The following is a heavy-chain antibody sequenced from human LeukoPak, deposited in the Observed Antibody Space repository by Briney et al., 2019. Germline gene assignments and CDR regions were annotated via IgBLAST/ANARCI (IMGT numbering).Heavy chain of an antibody. CDR1: GYTFTGYY. J-gene: IGHJ4*02. Sequence: ASVKVSCKASGYTFTGYYIHWVRQAPAQGLEWMGWVNPNSGGTNFAQKFQGWVTMTRDTSISTAYMELSRLTSDDTAVYYCASSGSGIAAAGTADYFDYWGQGTLVTVSS. CDR3: ASSGSGIAAAGTADYFDY. V-gene: IGHV1-2*04. D-gene: IGHD6-13*01. CDR2: VNPNSGGT.